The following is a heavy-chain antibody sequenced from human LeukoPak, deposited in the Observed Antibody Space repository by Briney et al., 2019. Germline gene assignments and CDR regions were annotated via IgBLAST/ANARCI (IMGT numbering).Heavy chain of an antibody. D-gene: IGHD2-21*02. CDR3: ARDRSSVTGYFDL. Sequence: SQTLSLTCTVSGGSINSGNYYWNWIRQLPGKGLEWVGYIYYSGYIYYNPSLKSRVAISIDTSTNKFSLKLSSVTAADTAIYYCARDRSSVTGYFDLWGRGTLVTVSS. J-gene: IGHJ2*01. CDR2: IYYSGYI. V-gene: IGHV4-31*03. CDR1: GGSINSGNYY.